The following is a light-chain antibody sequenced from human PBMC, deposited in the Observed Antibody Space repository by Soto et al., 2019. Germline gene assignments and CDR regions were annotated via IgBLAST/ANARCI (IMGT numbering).Light chain of an antibody. CDR3: YSYAGRNIWV. CDR2: GVT. J-gene: IGLJ3*02. V-gene: IGLV2-8*01. CDR1: GSDIGAYNF. Sequence: SVLAQPPSASGSPGQSVTISCTGSGSDIGAYNFFSWYQQHPGKAPKLMIFGVTERPSGVPDRFSGSKSGNTASLTVSGLQADDEAVYYCYSYAGRNIWVFGGGTKLTVL.